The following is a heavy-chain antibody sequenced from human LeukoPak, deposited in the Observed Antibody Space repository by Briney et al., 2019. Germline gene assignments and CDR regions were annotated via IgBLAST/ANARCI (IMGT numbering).Heavy chain of an antibody. CDR3: ARDRGYSGYDYHYYGMDV. CDR1: GASITSISHN. Sequence: SETLSLTCSVSGASITSISHNWGWIRQPPGKGLEWIGEINHSGSTNYNPSLKSRVTISVDTSKNQFSLKLSSVTAADTAVYYCARDRGYSGYDYHYYGMDVWGQGTTVTVSS. CDR2: INHSGST. D-gene: IGHD5-12*01. J-gene: IGHJ6*02. V-gene: IGHV4-39*07.